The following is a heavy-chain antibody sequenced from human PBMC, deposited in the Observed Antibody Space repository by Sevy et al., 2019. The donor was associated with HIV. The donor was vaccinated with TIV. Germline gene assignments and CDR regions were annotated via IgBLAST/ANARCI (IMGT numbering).Heavy chain of an antibody. V-gene: IGHV3-7*01. Sequence: GGSLRLSCVASGFTFSDSWMIWVRQAPGKGLERIAFINEDGGRLGYVDSVRGRLTNSRANIKNSLYLQMNNLIAEDTALYFCARDRAYSAVDYWGQGALVTVSS. CDR3: ARDRAYSAVDY. CDR2: INEDGGRL. J-gene: IGHJ4*02. CDR1: GFTFSDSW. D-gene: IGHD5-18*01.